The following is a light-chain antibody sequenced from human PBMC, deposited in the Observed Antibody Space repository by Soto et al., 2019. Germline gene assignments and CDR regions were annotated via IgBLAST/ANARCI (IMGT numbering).Light chain of an antibody. CDR2: DAS. V-gene: IGKV1-5*01. Sequence: DIQMTQSPSILSASVGDRVTITCRASQSISRWLAWYQQKPGKAPKLLIYDASSLESGVPSRFSGSGSGTEFTLTISSLEPEDSAVYYCQQRSNWPSLTFGGGTKVDIK. CDR1: QSISRW. J-gene: IGKJ4*01. CDR3: QQRSNWPSLT.